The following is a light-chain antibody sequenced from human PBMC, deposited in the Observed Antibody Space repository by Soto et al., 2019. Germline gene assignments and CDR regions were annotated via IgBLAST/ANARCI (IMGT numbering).Light chain of an antibody. CDR2: AAS. CDR3: QQSYTTPWT. CDR1: QSIRSY. J-gene: IGKJ1*01. Sequence: DIQMTQSPSSLSASVGDRVTITCRASQSIRSYLNWYQQKPGKAPKVLIYAASSLQSGDPSRFSGSGSGTDFTLTISSLQPEDFATYYCQQSYTTPWTFGQGTKVEIK. V-gene: IGKV1-39*01.